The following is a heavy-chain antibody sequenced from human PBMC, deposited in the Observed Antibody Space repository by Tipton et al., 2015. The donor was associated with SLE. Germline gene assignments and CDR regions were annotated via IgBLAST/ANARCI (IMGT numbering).Heavy chain of an antibody. CDR1: GGSISRYY. CDR3: ARGPGAATGEAFDI. V-gene: IGHV4-59*01. Sequence: TLSLTCTVSGGSISRYYWSWIRQPPGKGLEWIGYIYHGGSTNYNPSLKSRVTISVDTSKSQFSLKLSSATAADTAVYYCARGPGAATGEAFDIWGQGTTVTVSS. J-gene: IGHJ3*02. CDR2: IYHGGST. D-gene: IGHD7-27*01.